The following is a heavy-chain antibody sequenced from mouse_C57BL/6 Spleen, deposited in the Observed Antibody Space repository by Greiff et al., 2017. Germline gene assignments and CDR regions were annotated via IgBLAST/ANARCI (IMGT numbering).Heavy chain of an antibody. D-gene: IGHD1-1*01. CDR2: IDPETGGT. V-gene: IGHV1-15*01. Sequence: VNVVESGAELVRPGASVTLSCKASGYTFTDYEMHWVKQTPVHGLEWIGAIDPETGGTAYNQKFKGKAILTADKSSSTAYMELRSLTSEDSAVYYCTRDYGSSYKYYFDYWGQGTTLTVSS. CDR3: TRDYGSSYKYYFDY. J-gene: IGHJ2*01. CDR1: GYTFTDYE.